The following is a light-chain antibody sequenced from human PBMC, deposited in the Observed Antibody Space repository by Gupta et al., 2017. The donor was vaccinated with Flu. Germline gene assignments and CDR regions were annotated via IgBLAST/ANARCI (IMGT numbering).Light chain of an antibody. Sequence: GERASLSCRARQSVSDNYLAWYQQKPGQAPRVLIYGASSRAAGIPDRFSGSGSGTDFTLTISRLEPEDFAVYFCQQYGNSPETFGQGTKVEIK. V-gene: IGKV3-20*01. CDR3: QQYGNSPET. J-gene: IGKJ1*01. CDR1: QSVSDNY. CDR2: GAS.